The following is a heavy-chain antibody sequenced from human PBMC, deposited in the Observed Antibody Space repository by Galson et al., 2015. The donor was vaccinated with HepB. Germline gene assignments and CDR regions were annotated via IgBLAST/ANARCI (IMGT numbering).Heavy chain of an antibody. D-gene: IGHD2-8*01. CDR2: ISPIFGTT. CDR3: ARQGCSNGVCYTGHYYFDH. V-gene: IGHV1-69*06. J-gene: IGHJ4*02. CDR1: LIFSSHG. Sequence: SVKVSCKASLIFSSHGISWVRQAPGQGLEWMGGISPIFGTTDYAQKFQGRVTITADKSTTTVYMNLSSLRSEDTAVYYCARQGCSNGVCYTGHYYFDHWGQGTRVTVSS.